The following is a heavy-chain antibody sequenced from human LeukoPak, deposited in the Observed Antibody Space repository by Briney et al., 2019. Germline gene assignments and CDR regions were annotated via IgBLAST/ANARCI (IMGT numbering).Heavy chain of an antibody. CDR2: IYYSGST. D-gene: IGHD3-22*01. CDR3: ARITRRRYYYDSSAKFDY. V-gene: IGHV4-59*08. CDR1: GGSISSYY. Sequence: SETLSLTCTVSGGSISSYYWSWIRQPPGKGLEWIGYIYYSGSTNYNPSLKSRVTISVDTSKNQFSLKLSSVTAADTAVYYCARITRRRYYYDSSAKFDYWGQGTLVTVSS. J-gene: IGHJ4*02.